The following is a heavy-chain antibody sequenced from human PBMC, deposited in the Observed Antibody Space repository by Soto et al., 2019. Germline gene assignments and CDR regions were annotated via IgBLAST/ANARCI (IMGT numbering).Heavy chain of an antibody. V-gene: IGHV5-10-1*03. D-gene: IGHD3-10*01. CDR1: GYDFSTYW. J-gene: IGHJ6*02. CDR2: IDPRDSYA. CDR3: ARLYTMVRGRVMDV. Sequence: EVQLVQSGVEVKKPGDSLTISCKASGYDFSTYWISWVRQLPGKGLEWMGKIDPRDSYANYSPPFQGHVTLSSDKSISTAYLHWSNLKASDTAIYYCARLYTMVRGRVMDVWGQGTTVIVS.